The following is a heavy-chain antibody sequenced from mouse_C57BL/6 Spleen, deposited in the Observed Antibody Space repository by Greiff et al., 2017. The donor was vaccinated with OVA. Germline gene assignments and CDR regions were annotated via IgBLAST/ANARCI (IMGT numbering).Heavy chain of an antibody. CDR1: GYTFTSYW. J-gene: IGHJ3*01. D-gene: IGHD1-1*01. CDR2: INPSSGYT. V-gene: IGHV1-7*01. CDR3: ARHYYGSSYGFAY. Sequence: VQLQQSGAELAKPGDSVKMSCKASGYTFTSYWMHWVKQRPGQGLEWIGYINPSSGYTKYNQKFKDKATLTADKSSSTAYMQLSSLTYEDSAVYYCARHYYGSSYGFAYWGQGTLVTVSA.